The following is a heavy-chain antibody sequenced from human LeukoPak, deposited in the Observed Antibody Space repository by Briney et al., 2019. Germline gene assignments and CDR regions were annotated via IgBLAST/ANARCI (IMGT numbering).Heavy chain of an antibody. D-gene: IGHD6-13*01. CDR2: ISWNSGSI. CDR1: GFTFDDYA. V-gene: IGHV3-9*01. J-gene: IGHJ4*02. Sequence: PGGSLRLSCAASGFTFDDYAMHWVRQAPGKGLEWVSGISWNSGSIGYADSVKGRFTISRDNSKNTLYLQMNSLRAEDTAVYYCARGSSWGHYWGQGTLVTVSS. CDR3: ARGSSWGHY.